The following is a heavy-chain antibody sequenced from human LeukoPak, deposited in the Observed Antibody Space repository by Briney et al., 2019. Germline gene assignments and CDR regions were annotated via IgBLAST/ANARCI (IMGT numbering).Heavy chain of an antibody. CDR3: AREQWELYY. Sequence: GGSLRLSCAASGFTVSNNYMNWVRQAPGKGLEWVSIIYSAGSTYYADSVKGRFTISRDNSKNTLYLQMNSLGAEDTAVYYCAREQWELYYWGQGTLVTVSS. D-gene: IGHD1-26*01. CDR2: IYSAGST. CDR1: GFTVSNNY. V-gene: IGHV3-66*01. J-gene: IGHJ4*02.